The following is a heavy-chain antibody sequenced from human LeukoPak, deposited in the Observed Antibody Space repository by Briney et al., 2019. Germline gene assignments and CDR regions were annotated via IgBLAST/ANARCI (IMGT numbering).Heavy chain of an antibody. CDR1: GGSISSSSYY. V-gene: IGHV4-39*01. Sequence: SETLSLTCTVSGGSISSSSYYWGWIRQPPGKGLEWIGSIYYSGSTYYNPSLKSRVTLSVDTSKNQFSLKLSSVTAADTAVYYCAMELLWFGELLSYWGQGTLVTVSS. J-gene: IGHJ4*02. D-gene: IGHD3-10*01. CDR2: IYYSGST. CDR3: AMELLWFGELLSY.